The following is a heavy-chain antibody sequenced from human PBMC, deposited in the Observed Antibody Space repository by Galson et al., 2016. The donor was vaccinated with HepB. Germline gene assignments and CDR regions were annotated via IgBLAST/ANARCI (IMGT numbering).Heavy chain of an antibody. D-gene: IGHD3-3*01. V-gene: IGHV3-48*04. CDR3: ARGSYDFWSGQDEYGMDV. Sequence: SLRLSCATSGFTFSSYSMNWVRQAPGKGLEWVSYISSSSSTIYYADSVKGRFTISRDNAKNSLYLQMNSLRAEDTAVYYCARGSYDFWSGQDEYGMDVWGQGTTVTVSS. CDR1: GFTFSSYS. CDR2: ISSSSSTI. J-gene: IGHJ6*02.